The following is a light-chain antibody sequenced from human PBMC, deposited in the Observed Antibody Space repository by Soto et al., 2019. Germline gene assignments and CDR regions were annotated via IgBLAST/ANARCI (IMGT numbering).Light chain of an antibody. CDR3: SSYGGSNNFYV. J-gene: IGLJ1*01. CDR1: SSDIGGYKY. V-gene: IGLV2-8*01. CDR2: EVS. Sequence: QSVLTQPPSASGSPGQSVTISCTGTSSDIGGYKYVSWYQQHPGRAPKLMIYEVSKRPSGAPDRFSGSKSGNTASLTVSGLQAEDEADYYCSSYGGSNNFYVFGTGTKVTVL.